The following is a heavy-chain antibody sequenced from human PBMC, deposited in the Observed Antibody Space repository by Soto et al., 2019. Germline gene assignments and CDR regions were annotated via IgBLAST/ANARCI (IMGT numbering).Heavy chain of an antibody. V-gene: IGHV4-34*01. D-gene: IGHD3-9*01. CDR3: ARGTSLTGVLQRDAPDKCYPDY. CDR1: GASVDNHF. Sequence: ETLALSNAIWGASVDNHFWTWLREAPGKDLGWFGEVNHRGTTNYKPSLKSRATVSADTSKNQFSLKLRSVTAADTAVYYCARGTSLTGVLQRDAPDKCYPDYWSQGTLVTVSS. J-gene: IGHJ4*01. CDR2: VNHRGTT.